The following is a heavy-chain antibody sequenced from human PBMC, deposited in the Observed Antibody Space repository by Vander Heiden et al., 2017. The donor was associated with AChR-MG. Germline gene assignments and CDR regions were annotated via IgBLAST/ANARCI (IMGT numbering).Heavy chain of an antibody. Sequence: EVQLLESGGGLVQPGGSLRLPCAASGFTFKSYGMSWVRQAPGKGLEWVSAITASGGSTYYAHSVEGRFIISRDNSKNTLHLQMNSLTAEDTALYYCAKIPIPRSRSLDSWGQGTLVTVSS. CDR1: GFTFKSYG. V-gene: IGHV3-23*01. J-gene: IGHJ4*02. CDR3: AKIPIPRSRSLDS. D-gene: IGHD2-2*02. CDR2: ITASGGST.